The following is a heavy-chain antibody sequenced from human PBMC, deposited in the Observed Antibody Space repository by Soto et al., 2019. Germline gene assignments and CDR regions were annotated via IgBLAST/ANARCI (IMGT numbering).Heavy chain of an antibody. Sequence: EVQLVESGGGLVKPGGSLRLSCAASGFTFSSYSMNWVRQAPGKGLEWVSSISSSSSYIYYADSVKGRFTISRDNAKNSLYLQMNSLRAEDTAVYYCARDDYGDHSQAEYFQHWGQGTLVTVSS. D-gene: IGHD4-17*01. J-gene: IGHJ1*01. CDR1: GFTFSSYS. CDR2: ISSSSSYI. CDR3: ARDDYGDHSQAEYFQH. V-gene: IGHV3-21*01.